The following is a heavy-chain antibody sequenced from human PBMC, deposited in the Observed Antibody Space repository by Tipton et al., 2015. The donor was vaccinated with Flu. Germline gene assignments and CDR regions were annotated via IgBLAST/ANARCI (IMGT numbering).Heavy chain of an antibody. CDR2: ISSRGSKI. V-gene: IGHV3-11*01. D-gene: IGHD2-2*01. CDR3: ARGRGYCSTTTCLLPFDF. CDR1: GFIFSNYY. Sequence: SLRLSCAASGFIFSNYYMTWIRQAPGKGLEWVSYISSRGSKISYADSVKGRFTISRDNAKDSLYLQMTSLRAEDTAVYYCARGRGYCSTTTCLLPFDFWGQGTLVTVSS. J-gene: IGHJ4*02.